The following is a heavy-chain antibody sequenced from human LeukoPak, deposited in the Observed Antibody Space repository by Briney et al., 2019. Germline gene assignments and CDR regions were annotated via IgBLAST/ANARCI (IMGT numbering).Heavy chain of an antibody. CDR2: IDPIYSYT. D-gene: IGHD6-19*01. J-gene: IGHJ4*02. Sequence: GESLRISCKGSGYSFTSYWISWVRQMPGKSLEWMVRIDPIYSYTNYSPSVQDHVTIPADKSISTAYLQWSSLKASDTAMYYCARQIAVAGPMGGGDYWGQGTLVTVSS. CDR1: GYSFTSYW. CDR3: ARQIAVAGPMGGGDY. V-gene: IGHV5-10-1*01.